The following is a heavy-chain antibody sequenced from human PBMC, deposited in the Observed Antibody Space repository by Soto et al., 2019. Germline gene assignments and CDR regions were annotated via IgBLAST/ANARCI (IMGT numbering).Heavy chain of an antibody. J-gene: IGHJ6*02. CDR1: GFTFSSYW. CDR3: ARFYYDSSGYLSCSGYHHYVMAV. CDR2: IKQDGSEK. Sequence: HLRGSLRLSCAASGFTFSSYWMSWVRQAPGKGLEWVANIKQDGSEKYYVDSVKGRFTISRDNAKTSLYLQMNSLRAEDTAVYYCARFYYDSSGYLSCSGYHHYVMAVRGQGTTVIGSS. D-gene: IGHD3-22*01. V-gene: IGHV3-7*04.